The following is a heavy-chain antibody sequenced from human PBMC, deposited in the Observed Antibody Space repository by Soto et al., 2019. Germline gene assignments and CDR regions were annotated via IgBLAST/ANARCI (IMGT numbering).Heavy chain of an antibody. J-gene: IGHJ5*02. CDR2: ISPKGTYR. V-gene: IGHV3-11*06. D-gene: IGHD2-15*01. CDR1: GFTFSDYY. CDR3: SRGGGGGLFDL. Sequence: QVQLVESGGGLVKPGGSLRLSCATSGFTFSDYYMSWIRQAPGKGLEFVSYISPKGTYRTYADSVKGRFTISRDNAKNPLYLQVNSLRAEDTAVYYCSRGGGGGLFDLWGQGTFVTVSS.